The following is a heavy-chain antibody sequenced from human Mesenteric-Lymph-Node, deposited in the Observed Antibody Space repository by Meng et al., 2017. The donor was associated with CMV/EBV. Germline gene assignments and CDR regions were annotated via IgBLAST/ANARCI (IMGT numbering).Heavy chain of an antibody. D-gene: IGHD2-21*02. CDR3: ARICATGRDCYHFDY. J-gene: IGHJ4*02. CDR2: IKQDGSEK. Sequence: GEFLKISCATSGFIFNNYWMSWVRQAPGKRLEWVANIKQDGSEKLYVDSVKGRFTISRDNAKNSLHLQVNSLRVEDTAVYYCARICATGRDCYHFDYWGQGTLVTVSS. CDR1: GFIFNNYW. V-gene: IGHV3-7*01.